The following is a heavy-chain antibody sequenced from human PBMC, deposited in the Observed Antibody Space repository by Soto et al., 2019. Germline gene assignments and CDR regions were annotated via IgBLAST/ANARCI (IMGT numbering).Heavy chain of an antibody. V-gene: IGHV3-23*01. J-gene: IGHJ6*02. CDR2: ISGSGGST. CDR3: AKGLYGIAAAGTYYYGMDV. D-gene: IGHD6-13*01. CDR1: GFTFSSYA. Sequence: LRLSCAASGFTFSSYAMSWVRQAPGKGLEWVSAISGSGGSTYYADSVKGRFTISRDNSKNTLYLQMNSLRAEDTAVYYCAKGLYGIAAAGTYYYGMDVWGQGTTVTVS.